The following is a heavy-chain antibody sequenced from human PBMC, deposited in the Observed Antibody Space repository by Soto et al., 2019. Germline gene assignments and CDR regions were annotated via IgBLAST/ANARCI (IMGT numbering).Heavy chain of an antibody. CDR2: ISAYHGNT. CDR3: ARDRLLGIAARRGWYDP. V-gene: IGHV1-18*04. J-gene: IGHJ5*02. D-gene: IGHD6-6*01. CDR1: GYTFTSYG. Sequence: ASVKVSCKASGYTFTSYGSSWVRQAPAQGLEWMGWISAYHGNTNYAQKLQGRVTMTTDTSTRTAYMELRSLRSDDTAVYYCARDRLLGIAARRGWYDPCGRRAVVIVSA.